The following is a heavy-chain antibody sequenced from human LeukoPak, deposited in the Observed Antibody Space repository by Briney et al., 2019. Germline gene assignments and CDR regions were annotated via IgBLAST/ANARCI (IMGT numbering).Heavy chain of an antibody. J-gene: IGHJ3*02. Sequence: SETLSLTCAVYGGSFSGYYWSWIRQPPGKGLEWIGEINHSGSTNYNPSLKSRVTISVDTSKNQFSLKLSSVTAADAAVYYCARARFIVVVPAAIDIDAFDIWGQGTMVTVSS. CDR1: GGSFSGYY. D-gene: IGHD2-2*01. CDR3: ARARFIVVVPAAIDIDAFDI. CDR2: INHSGST. V-gene: IGHV4-34*01.